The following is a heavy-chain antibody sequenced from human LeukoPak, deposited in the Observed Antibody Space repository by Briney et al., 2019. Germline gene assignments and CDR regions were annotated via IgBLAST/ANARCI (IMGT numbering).Heavy chain of an antibody. D-gene: IGHD6-13*01. J-gene: IGHJ4*02. CDR3: AREARIADNFDY. CDR1: GGTFSSYA. Sequence: GASVKVSCKASGGTFSSYAISWVRQAPGQGLEWMGGIIPIFGTANYAQKIQGRVTITADESTSTAYMELSSLRSEDTAVYYCAREARIADNFDYWGQGTLVTVSS. V-gene: IGHV1-69*13. CDR2: IIPIFGTA.